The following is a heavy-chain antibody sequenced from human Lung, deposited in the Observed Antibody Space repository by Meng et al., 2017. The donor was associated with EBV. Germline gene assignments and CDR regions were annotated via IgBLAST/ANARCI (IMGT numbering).Heavy chain of an antibody. CDR1: GFSFTNNR. CDR2: IHPGDSNT. Sequence: GAKVKKPGESLKITVKGAGFSFTNNRIGWGRQMPGKGLEWMAIIHPGDSNTRYSPSFQGQVTISADKSISTAYLHWSSLKASDTATYYCARHGAVSPPNNWFDPWGQGTLVTVSS. J-gene: IGHJ5*02. CDR3: ARHGAVSPPNNWFDP. V-gene: IGHV5-51*01. D-gene: IGHD1-14*01.